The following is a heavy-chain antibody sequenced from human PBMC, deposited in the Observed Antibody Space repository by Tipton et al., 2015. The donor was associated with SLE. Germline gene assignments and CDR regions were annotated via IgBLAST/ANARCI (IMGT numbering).Heavy chain of an antibody. CDR1: SLTVSSNY. D-gene: IGHD1-7*01. CDR3: AKDHPFSWNSNYFDP. V-gene: IGHV3-66*03. CDR2: MYSSGDT. Sequence: SLRLSCAASSLTVSSNYMTWIRQPPGMGLEWVSLMYSSGDTLYADSVKGRFTVSRDNSKNTLYLLMNSLRPEDSAVYFCAKDHPFSWNSNYFDPWGQGTLVTVSS. J-gene: IGHJ5*02.